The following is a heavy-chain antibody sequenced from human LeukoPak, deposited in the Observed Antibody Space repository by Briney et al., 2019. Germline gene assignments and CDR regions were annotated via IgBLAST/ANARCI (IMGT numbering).Heavy chain of an antibody. J-gene: IGHJ6*02. CDR2: MNPNSGNT. V-gene: IGHV1-8*01. CDR1: GYTFTSYD. D-gene: IGHD4-17*01. Sequence: ASVKVSCKASGYTFTSYDINWVRQATGQGLEWMGWMNPNSGNTGYAQKFQGRVTMTRNTSISTAYMELSSLRSEDTAVYYCARTDYGDYEGSYYYYGMDVWGQRTTVTVSS. CDR3: ARTDYGDYEGSYYYYGMDV.